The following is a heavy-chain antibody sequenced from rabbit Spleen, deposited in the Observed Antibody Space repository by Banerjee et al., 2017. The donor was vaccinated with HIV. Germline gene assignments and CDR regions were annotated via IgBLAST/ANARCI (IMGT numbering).Heavy chain of an antibody. D-gene: IGHD1-1*01. CDR3: VRDASSSGYYSL. CDR1: GFDFSSYG. J-gene: IGHJ4*01. CDR2: IDPVFGST. V-gene: IGHV1S47*01. Sequence: QEQLVESGGGLVQPGGSLKLSCKASGFDFSSYGVSWVRQAPGKGLEWIGYIDPVFGSTYYASWVNGRFTISSHNAQNTLYLQLNSLTAADTATYFCVRDASSSGYYSLWGPGTLVTVS.